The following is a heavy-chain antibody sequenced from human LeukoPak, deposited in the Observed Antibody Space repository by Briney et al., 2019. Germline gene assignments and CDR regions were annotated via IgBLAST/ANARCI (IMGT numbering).Heavy chain of an antibody. CDR1: GITFRNYA. CDR3: ARDRDSSLGGRNYYYYGMDV. Sequence: GGSLRLSCAASGITFRNYAMSWVRQAPGEGLGCVAGLIVSVGGEKYSDYVQDRFAISSNNTKNTLYFQVNSLRTEDTAVYYCARDRDSSLGGRNYYYYGMDVWGQGTTVTVSS. D-gene: IGHD6-6*01. J-gene: IGHJ6*02. V-gene: IGHV3-23*01. CDR2: LIVSVGGE.